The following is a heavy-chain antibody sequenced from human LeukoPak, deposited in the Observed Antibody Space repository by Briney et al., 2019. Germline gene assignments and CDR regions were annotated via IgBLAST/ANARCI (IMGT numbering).Heavy chain of an antibody. J-gene: IGHJ6*03. CDR3: ARGRLGYCSSTSCYGSSHYYYYMDV. Sequence: GGSLRLSCAASGFTFSSYGTHWVRQAPGKGLEWVAVIWYDGSNKYYADSVKGRFTISRDNSKNTLYLQMNSLRAEDTAVYYCARGRLGYCSSTSCYGSSHYYYYMDVWGKGTTVTVSS. V-gene: IGHV3-33*01. CDR1: GFTFSSYG. CDR2: IWYDGSNK. D-gene: IGHD2-2*01.